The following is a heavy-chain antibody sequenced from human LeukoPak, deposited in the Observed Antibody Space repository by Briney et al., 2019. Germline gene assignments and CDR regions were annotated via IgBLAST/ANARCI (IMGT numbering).Heavy chain of an antibody. Sequence: GGSLRLSCAASGFTFDDYAMHWVRQAPGKGLEWVSGISWNSGSIGYADSVKGRFTISRDNAKNSLYLQMNSLRAEDTALYYCAKDGRYYGSGSYLDAFDIGGQGTMVTVSS. V-gene: IGHV3-9*01. CDR3: AKDGRYYGSGSYLDAFDI. J-gene: IGHJ3*02. CDR1: GFTFDDYA. CDR2: ISWNSGSI. D-gene: IGHD3-10*01.